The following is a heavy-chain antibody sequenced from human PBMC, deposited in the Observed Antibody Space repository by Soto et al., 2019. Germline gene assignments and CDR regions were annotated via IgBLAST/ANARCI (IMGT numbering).Heavy chain of an antibody. V-gene: IGHV4-59*02. CDR2: IYYTGAT. CDR1: GGSVVGYY. CDR3: ARGGGAIPSYYYGMDV. D-gene: IGHD3-16*01. J-gene: IGHJ6*02. Sequence: SETLSLTCTVSGGSVVGYYWTLSRHSPGKGLEWIVYIYYTGATNYNPSLNSRAIISIDTSSNQFSLKLSSLTAADTAVYYCARGGGAIPSYYYGMDVWGQGTTVTVSS.